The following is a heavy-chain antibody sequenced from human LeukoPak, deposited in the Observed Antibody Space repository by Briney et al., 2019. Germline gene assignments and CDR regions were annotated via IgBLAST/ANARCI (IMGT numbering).Heavy chain of an antibody. D-gene: IGHD3-10*01. Sequence: PSETLSLTCAVYGGSFSGYYWSWIRQPPGKGLEWIGEINHSGSTNYNPSLKSRVTISVDTSKNQFSLKLSSVTAADTAVYYCARGRLFHYYGSWSYYKVGYYFDYWGQGTLVTVSS. V-gene: IGHV4-34*01. CDR2: INHSGST. CDR1: GGSFSGYY. J-gene: IGHJ4*02. CDR3: ARGRLFHYYGSWSYYKVGYYFDY.